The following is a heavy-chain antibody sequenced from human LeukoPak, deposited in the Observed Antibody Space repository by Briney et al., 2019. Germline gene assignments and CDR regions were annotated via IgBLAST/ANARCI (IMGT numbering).Heavy chain of an antibody. CDR1: GGSFSGYY. J-gene: IGHJ5*02. Sequence: SETLSLTCAVYGGSFSGYYWSWIRQPPGKGLEWIGEINHSGSTNYNPSLKSRVTISVDTSKNQFSLKLSSVTAADTAVYYCARGGYCNSTTCYFNDWFDPWGQGTLVTVSS. CDR3: ARGGYCNSTTCYFNDWFDP. D-gene: IGHD2-2*01. CDR2: INHSGST. V-gene: IGHV4-34*01.